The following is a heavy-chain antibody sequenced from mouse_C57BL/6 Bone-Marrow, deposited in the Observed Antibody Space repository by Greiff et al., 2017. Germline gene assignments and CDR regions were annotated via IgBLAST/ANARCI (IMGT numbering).Heavy chain of an antibody. V-gene: IGHV5-16*01. CDR3: AREGLTGTGFDY. CDR2: INYDGSST. Sequence: EVQLVESEGGLVQPGSSMKLSCTASGFTFSDYYMAWVRQVPEKGLEWVANINYDGSSTYYLDSLKSRFIISRDNAKNILYLQMSSLKSEDTATYYCAREGLTGTGFDYWGQGTTLTVSS. D-gene: IGHD4-1*01. CDR1: GFTFSDYY. J-gene: IGHJ2*01.